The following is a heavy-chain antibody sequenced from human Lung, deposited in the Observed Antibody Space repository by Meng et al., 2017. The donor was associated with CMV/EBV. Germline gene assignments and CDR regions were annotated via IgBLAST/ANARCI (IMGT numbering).Heavy chain of an antibody. CDR3: ARGGCSSTSCYVSWCDP. CDR2: INPNSGGT. D-gene: IGHD2-2*01. J-gene: IGHJ5*02. V-gene: IGHV1-2*02. CDR1: GYTFTGYY. Sequence: SVXVSXXASGYTFTGYYMHWVRQAPGQGLEWMGWINPNSGGTNYAQKFQGRVTMTRDTSISTAYMELSRLRSDDTAVYYCARGGCSSTSCYVSWCDPWGQGTXVTVSS.